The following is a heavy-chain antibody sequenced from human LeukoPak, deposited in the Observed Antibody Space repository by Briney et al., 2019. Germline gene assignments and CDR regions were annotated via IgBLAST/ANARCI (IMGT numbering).Heavy chain of an antibody. CDR2: VKSKTAGGAT. Sequence: GGSLRLSCAASGFTAGFTFSDAGMSWIRQAPGKGLEWAGSVKSKTAGGATDYAATVKGTCTSSRVDSNNTLYLQKKRLKTEDTAVYYCRFWRGNYRGGYWGQGTEVTVCS. J-gene: IGHJ4*02. CDR1: GFTAGFTFSDAG. V-gene: IGHV3-15*01. D-gene: IGHD3-3*01. CDR3: RFWRGNYRGGY.